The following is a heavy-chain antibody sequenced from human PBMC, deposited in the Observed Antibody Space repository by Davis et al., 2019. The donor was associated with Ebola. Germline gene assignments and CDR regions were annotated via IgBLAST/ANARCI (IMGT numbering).Heavy chain of an antibody. D-gene: IGHD2-8*01. CDR3: ARGGEILYKSYYFDY. Sequence: DSVRGRFTISRLNSKNTLYLQTNSLRAEDTAVYYCARGGEILYKSYYFDYWGQGTLVTVSS. J-gene: IGHJ4*02. V-gene: IGHV3-30*07.